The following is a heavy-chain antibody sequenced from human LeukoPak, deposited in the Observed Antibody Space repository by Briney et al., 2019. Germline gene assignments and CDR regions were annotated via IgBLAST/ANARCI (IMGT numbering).Heavy chain of an antibody. J-gene: IGHJ5*02. CDR3: ARADCSGSTCYLRRSWFDP. Sequence: GGSLRLSCAASGFTFSSFDMNWVRQAPGKGLEWVSSISTSSRYIYYRDSVKGRFTISRDDAKNSLYLQMNSLRVEDTAVYYCARADCSGSTCYLRRSWFDPWGQGTLVTVSS. V-gene: IGHV3-21*01. CDR2: ISTSSRYI. CDR1: GFTFSSFD. D-gene: IGHD2-2*01.